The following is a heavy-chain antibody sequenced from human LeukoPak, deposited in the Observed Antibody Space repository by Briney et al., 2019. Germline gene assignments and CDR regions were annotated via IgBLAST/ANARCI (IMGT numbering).Heavy chain of an antibody. CDR2: IRSKSAGETT. J-gene: IGHJ4*02. D-gene: IGHD2-15*01. Sequence: GGSLRLSCAVSGLTLSNVWLNWIRQAPGQGREGGGRIRSKSAGETTDFAARVKGRFSISRDDSKNTLYLQMNSLTSEDTGVYYCSQGSGQYFDYWGQGTLVTVSS. V-gene: IGHV3-15*07. CDR1: GLTLSNVW. CDR3: SQGSGQYFDY.